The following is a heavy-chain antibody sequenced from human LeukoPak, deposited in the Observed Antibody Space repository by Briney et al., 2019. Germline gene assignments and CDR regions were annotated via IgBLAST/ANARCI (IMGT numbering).Heavy chain of an antibody. CDR2: INPNSGGT. V-gene: IGHV1-2*02. Sequence: ASVKLSCKASGYTFTCYFMHWVRQAPGQGLEWRGGINPNSGGTNSAQKFQGRVTMTRDTSISTAYIELSRLRSDDTAVYYCARDERYDSSGYPFDYWGQGTLVTVSS. J-gene: IGHJ4*02. CDR1: GYTFTCYF. D-gene: IGHD3-22*01. CDR3: ARDERYDSSGYPFDY.